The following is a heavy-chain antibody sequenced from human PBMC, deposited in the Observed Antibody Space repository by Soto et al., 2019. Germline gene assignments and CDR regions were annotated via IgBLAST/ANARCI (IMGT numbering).Heavy chain of an antibody. CDR2: LYTFGEG. V-gene: IGHV3-53*01. Sequence: GGSLRLSCAVSGLDVKAIYMSWLRRAPGKGLEWVAGLYTFGEGYYADFAAGRFTIARHESENTLLLEMIDLKIEDMATYYYARDKDFGDYTFDLWGQGTLVTVSS. CDR1: GLDVKAIY. J-gene: IGHJ4*02. CDR3: ARDKDFGDYTFDL. D-gene: IGHD4-17*01.